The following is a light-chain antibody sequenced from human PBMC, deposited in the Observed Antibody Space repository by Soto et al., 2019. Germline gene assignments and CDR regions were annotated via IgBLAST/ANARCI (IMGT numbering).Light chain of an antibody. CDR1: QSFSCSY. J-gene: IGKJ1*01. CDR3: QQYGSAPPT. CDR2: CXS. Sequence: EIVLTQSPGTLSLSPGERATLSXRASQSFSCSYLAWYQQKPGXAPRXXXACXSSMATGSPDRLSGSGSGTDFTLTISRLDPEDFAVYYFQQYGSAPPTFGQGTKVDIK. V-gene: IGKV3-20*01.